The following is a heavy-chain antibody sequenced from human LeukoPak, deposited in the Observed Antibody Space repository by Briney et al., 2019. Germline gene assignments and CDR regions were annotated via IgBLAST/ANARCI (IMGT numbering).Heavy chain of an antibody. CDR1: GYTFTSYD. J-gene: IGHJ6*03. CDR3: ARAYCSSTSCYPMDV. CDR2: MNPNSGNT. D-gene: IGHD2-2*01. V-gene: IGHV1-8*03. Sequence: ASVKVSCKASGYTFTSYDINWVRQATGQGLEWMGWMNPNSGNTGYAQKFQGRVTITRNTSISTAYMGLSSLRSEDTAVYYCARAYCSSTSCYPMDVWGKGTTVTVSS.